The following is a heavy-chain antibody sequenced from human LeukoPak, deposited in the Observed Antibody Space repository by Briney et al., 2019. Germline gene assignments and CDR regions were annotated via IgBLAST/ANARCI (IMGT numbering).Heavy chain of an antibody. J-gene: IGHJ4*02. Sequence: SVKVSCKASGGTFSSYAISWVRQAPGQGLEWMGGIIPIFGTANYAQKFQGRVTITADESTSTAYMELSSLRSEDTAVYYCASTVRYCSGGSCYSTNFDYWGQGTLVTVSS. V-gene: IGHV1-69*13. CDR1: GGTFSSYA. CDR2: IIPIFGTA. CDR3: ASTVRYCSGGSCYSTNFDY. D-gene: IGHD2-15*01.